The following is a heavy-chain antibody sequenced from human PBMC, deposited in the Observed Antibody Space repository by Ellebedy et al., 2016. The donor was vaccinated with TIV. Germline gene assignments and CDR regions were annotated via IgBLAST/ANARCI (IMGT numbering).Heavy chain of an antibody. V-gene: IGHV4-34*01. CDR2: INHSGST. D-gene: IGHD3-22*01. Sequence: ESLKTSXAASGFTFSDNHMSWIRQPPGKGLEWIGEINHSGSTNYNPSLKSRVSMSVDTSKDQVSLNLTSVTAADTAVYYCVRILGITADYDTSGYSSFGYWGQGTLVSVSS. CDR1: GFTFSDNH. CDR3: VRILGITADYDTSGYSSFGY. J-gene: IGHJ4*02.